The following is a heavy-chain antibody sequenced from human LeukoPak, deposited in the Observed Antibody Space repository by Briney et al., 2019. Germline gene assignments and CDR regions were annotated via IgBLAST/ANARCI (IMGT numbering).Heavy chain of an antibody. CDR1: GFTFSSYG. J-gene: IGHJ3*02. CDR3: AKDKSSGWYFAFDI. Sequence: GGSLRLPCAASGFTFSSYGMHWVRQAPGKGLEWVAVISYDGSNKYYADSVKGRFTISRDNSKNTLYLQMNSLRAEDTAVYYCAKDKSSGWYFAFDIWGQGTMVTVSS. D-gene: IGHD6-19*01. CDR2: ISYDGSNK. V-gene: IGHV3-30*18.